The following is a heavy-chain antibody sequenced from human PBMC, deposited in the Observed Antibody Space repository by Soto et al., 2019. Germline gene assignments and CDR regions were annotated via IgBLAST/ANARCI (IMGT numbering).Heavy chain of an antibody. CDR3: AKRGDSTSWYWPDP. V-gene: IGHV3-23*01. D-gene: IGHD6-13*01. CDR2: ISATGNST. J-gene: IGHJ5*02. Sequence: EVQLLESGGGLVQPGGSLRLSCAASGLSLSSSAMSWVRQAPGKGLEWVSAISATGNSTYYADSVKGRCIISRDEIKNTLYLQMSSLRAEDTALYYCAKRGDSTSWYWPDPWGQGTLVTVSS. CDR1: GLSLSSSA.